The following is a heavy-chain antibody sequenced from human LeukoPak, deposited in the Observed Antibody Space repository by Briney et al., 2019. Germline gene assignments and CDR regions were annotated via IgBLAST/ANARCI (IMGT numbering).Heavy chain of an antibody. J-gene: IGHJ6*03. Sequence: PSETLSLTCAVYGGSFSGYYWSWISQPPGKGLEWIGEINHSGSTNYNPSLKSRVTISVDTSKNQFSLKLSSVTAADTAVYYCARALRPYYYYYMDVWGKGTTVTVSS. CDR2: INHSGST. D-gene: IGHD5/OR15-5a*01. CDR3: ARALRPYYYYYMDV. CDR1: GGSFSGYY. V-gene: IGHV4-34*01.